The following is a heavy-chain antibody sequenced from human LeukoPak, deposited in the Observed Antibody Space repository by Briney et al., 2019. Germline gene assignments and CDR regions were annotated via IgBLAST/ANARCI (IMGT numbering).Heavy chain of an antibody. D-gene: IGHD4-17*01. V-gene: IGHV1-46*01. CDR3: ARNPDYGDFGGYYYYYMDV. CDR2: INPSGGST. CDR1: GYTFTSYY. J-gene: IGHJ6*03. Sequence: ASVKVSCKASGYTFTSYYMHWVRQAPGQGLEWMGIINPSGGSTSYAQKFQGRVTMTRDTSTSTVYMELSSLRSEDTAVYYCARNPDYGDFGGYYYYYMDVWGKGTTVTVSS.